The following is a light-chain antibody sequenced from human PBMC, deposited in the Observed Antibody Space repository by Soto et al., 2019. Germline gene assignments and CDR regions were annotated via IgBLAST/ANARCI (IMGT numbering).Light chain of an antibody. CDR2: AAS. CDR1: QGITNY. J-gene: IGKJ1*01. Sequence: EIQMTQSPSSLSASVGDRVTITCRASQGITNYVAWYQHRPGRVPKLLIYAASTLQSGVPSRFSGSGSGTDFTLTIGSLQPEDVATYYCQKYNSAPWTCGQGTKVDIK. V-gene: IGKV1-27*01. CDR3: QKYNSAPWT.